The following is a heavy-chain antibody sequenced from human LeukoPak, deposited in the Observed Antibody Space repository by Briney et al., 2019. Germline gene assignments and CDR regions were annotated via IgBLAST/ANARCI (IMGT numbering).Heavy chain of an antibody. CDR2: IKYDGTMK. CDR1: GFSFSGYW. CDR3: TRYNNYHFDY. J-gene: IGHJ4*02. D-gene: IGHD5-24*01. Sequence: GGSLRLSCAASGFSFSGYWMSWVRQAPGKGLEWVANIKYDGTMKFYLDSVKGRFTISRDNSKNTMSVQMDDLRAEDTAVYYCTRYNNYHFDYWGQGTLVTISS. V-gene: IGHV3-7*01.